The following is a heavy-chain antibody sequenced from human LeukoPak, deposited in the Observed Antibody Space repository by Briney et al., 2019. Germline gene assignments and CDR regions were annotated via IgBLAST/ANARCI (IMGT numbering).Heavy chain of an antibody. CDR1: GFTFKDYG. D-gene: IGHD1-26*01. Sequence: GGSLRLSCAATGFTFKDYGMHLVRQPPGKGLEWVSSISWNGGGTDYADSVKGRFTISRDNAKNSLYLQLSSLRPEDTALYYCAKHMRATNTYSFFGLDVWGQGTTVTVSS. CDR2: ISWNGGGT. J-gene: IGHJ6*02. CDR3: AKHMRATNTYSFFGLDV. V-gene: IGHV3-9*01.